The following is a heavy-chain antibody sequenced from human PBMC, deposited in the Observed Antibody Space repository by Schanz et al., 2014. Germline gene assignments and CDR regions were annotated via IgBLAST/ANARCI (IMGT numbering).Heavy chain of an antibody. V-gene: IGHV3-48*02. CDR2: ISSSSSSI. J-gene: IGHJ4*02. CDR1: GFTLSSYS. D-gene: IGHD6-13*01. CDR3: ARVVSSSWXXY. Sequence: EVQLVESGGGLVQPGGSLRLSCAASGFTLSSYSMNWVRQAPGKGLEWVSFISSSSSSIYYADSVKGRFTISRDNAKNSLYLQMNSLRDXDTAVYYCARVVSSSWXXYWGQGTLXXVSS.